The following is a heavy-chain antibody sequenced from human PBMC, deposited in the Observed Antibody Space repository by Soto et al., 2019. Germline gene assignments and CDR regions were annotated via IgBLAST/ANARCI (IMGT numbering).Heavy chain of an antibody. J-gene: IGHJ4*02. V-gene: IGHV1-69*13. CDR1: GGTFSSYA. CDR2: IITIFGTA. D-gene: IGHD5-12*01. CDR3: ARYSGRPGLYYFDY. Sequence: SVKGSCKASGGTFSSYAISWGLQAPGQGLEWMGGIITIFGTANYAQKFQGRVTITADEYTSTAYMELSSLRAEDTAVYYCARYSGRPGLYYFDYWGQGTLVTVSS.